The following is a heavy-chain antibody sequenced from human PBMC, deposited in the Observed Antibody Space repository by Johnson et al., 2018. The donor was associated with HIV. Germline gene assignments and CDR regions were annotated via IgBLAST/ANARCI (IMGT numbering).Heavy chain of an antibody. D-gene: IGHD5-18*01. V-gene: IGHV3-30-3*01. CDR3: AREDTRGAFDS. Sequence: VQLVESGGGVVQPGRSLRLSCAASGFTFSSYAMHWVRQAPGKGLEWVAVISYDGSNKYYADSVKGRFTISRDNSKNTLYLQMNSLRAEDTAVYYCAREDTRGAFDSWGQGTMVTVSS. CDR1: GFTFSSYA. J-gene: IGHJ3*02. CDR2: ISYDGSNK.